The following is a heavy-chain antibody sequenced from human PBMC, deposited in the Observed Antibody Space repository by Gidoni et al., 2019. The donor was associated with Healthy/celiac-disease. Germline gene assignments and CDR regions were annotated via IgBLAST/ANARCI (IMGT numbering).Heavy chain of an antibody. D-gene: IGHD3-10*01. CDR2: IFSNDEK. CDR1: GFSLSNARMG. CDR3: ARIRREPVLWFGEQHNWFDP. Sequence: QVTLKESGPVLVKPTETLTLTCTVSGFSLSNARMGVSWIRQPPGKALEWLAHIFSNDEKSYSTSLKSRLTISKDTTKSQVVLTMTNMDPVDTATYYCARIRREPVLWFGEQHNWFDPWGQGTLVTVSS. V-gene: IGHV2-26*01. J-gene: IGHJ5*02.